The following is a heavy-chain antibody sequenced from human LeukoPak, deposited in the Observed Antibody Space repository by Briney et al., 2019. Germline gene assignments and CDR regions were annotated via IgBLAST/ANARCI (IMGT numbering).Heavy chain of an antibody. CDR2: ISGSGGST. D-gene: IGHD3-3*01. Sequence: PGGSLRLSCAASGFTFSSYTMSWVRQAPGKGLEWVSAISGSGGSTYYADSVKGRFTISRDYSKNTLYLQMNSLRAEDTAVYYCAKQKSFWSGYYTSDYWGQGTLVTVSS. CDR3: AKQKSFWSGYYTSDY. V-gene: IGHV3-23*01. CDR1: GFTFSSYT. J-gene: IGHJ4*02.